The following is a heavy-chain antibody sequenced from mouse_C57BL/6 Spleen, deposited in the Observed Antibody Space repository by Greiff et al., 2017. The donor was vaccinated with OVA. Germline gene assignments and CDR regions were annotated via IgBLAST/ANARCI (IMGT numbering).Heavy chain of an antibody. D-gene: IGHD2-4*01. CDR1: GFNIKNTY. CDR3: ASPSIYYDYDGGAWFAY. Sequence: EVKVVESVAELVRPGASVKLSCTASGFNIKNTYMHWVKQRPEQGLEWIGRIDPANGNTKYAPKFQGKATITADTSSNTAYLQLSSLTSEDTAIYYCASPSIYYDYDGGAWFAYWGQGTLVTVSA. J-gene: IGHJ3*01. V-gene: IGHV14-3*01. CDR2: IDPANGNT.